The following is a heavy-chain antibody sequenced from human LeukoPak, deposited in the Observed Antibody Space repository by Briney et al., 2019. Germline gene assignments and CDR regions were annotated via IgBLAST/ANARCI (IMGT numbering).Heavy chain of an antibody. Sequence: SETLSLTCTVSGGSISSYYWSWIRQPPGEGLEWIGYIFYSGSTSYNPSLKSRVTISVDTSKNQFSLKLSSVTAADTAVYYCARRITSSGWYRDDYWGQGTLVTVSS. CDR2: IFYSGST. V-gene: IGHV4-59*08. D-gene: IGHD6-19*01. CDR3: ARRITSSGWYRDDY. J-gene: IGHJ4*02. CDR1: GGSISSYY.